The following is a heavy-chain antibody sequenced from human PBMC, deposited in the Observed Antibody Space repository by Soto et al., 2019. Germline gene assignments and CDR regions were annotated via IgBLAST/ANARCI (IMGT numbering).Heavy chain of an antibody. CDR1: GFSLSTSGVG. CDR3: AQSNSKYSYDSSGYYDY. D-gene: IGHD3-22*01. J-gene: IGHJ4*02. V-gene: IGHV2-5*02. CDR2: IYWDDDK. Sequence: SGLAGEPTQTLTLTCTFSGFSLSTSGVGVGWIRQPPGKALEWLALIYWDDDKRYSPSLKSRLTIAKDTSKNQVVLTMTNMDPVDTATYSCAQSNSKYSYDSSGYYDYWGQGTLVTVSS.